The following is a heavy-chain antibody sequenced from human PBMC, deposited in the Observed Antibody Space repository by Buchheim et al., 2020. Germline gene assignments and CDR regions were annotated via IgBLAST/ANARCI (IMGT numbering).Heavy chain of an antibody. V-gene: IGHV3-7*01. CDR1: GFTFSSYG. CDR3: ARDYYESDGYSYYYGMDV. CDR2: IKYDGREK. J-gene: IGHJ6*02. Sequence: VQLVESGGGAVLPGMSLRLSCVASGFTFSSYGMHWVRQAPGKGLEWVANIKYDGREKSYVDSVKGRFTISRDNAKNSLYLQMNSLRAEDTAVYYCARDYYESDGYSYYYGMDVWGRGTT. D-gene: IGHD3-22*01.